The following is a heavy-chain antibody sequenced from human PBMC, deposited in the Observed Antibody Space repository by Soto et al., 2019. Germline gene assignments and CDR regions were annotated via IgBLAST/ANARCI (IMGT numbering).Heavy chain of an antibody. CDR1: GGSISSGGYY. V-gene: IGHV4-31*03. J-gene: IGHJ6*02. D-gene: IGHD2-15*01. CDR2: ISYRGSA. CDR3: ARRMQNYYTMGV. Sequence: QVQLQESGPGLVKPSQTLSLTCTVSGGSISSGGYYWSWIRQHPGKGLEWIGYISYRGSAYYSPSRKSRVTISVDTSKNQFSLKVNSVTAADTAVYYCARRMQNYYTMGVWGQGTTVTVSS.